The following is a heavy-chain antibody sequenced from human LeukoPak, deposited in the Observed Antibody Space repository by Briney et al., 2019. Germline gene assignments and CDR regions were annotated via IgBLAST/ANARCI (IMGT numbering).Heavy chain of an antibody. J-gene: IGHJ3*02. D-gene: IGHD5-18*01. V-gene: IGHV6-1*01. CDR3: ARAMVISGAFDI. CDR1: GDSVSSNSAA. CDR2: TYYRSKWYN. Sequence: SQTLSLTCAISGDSVSSNSAAWNWIRQSPSRGLEWLGRTYYRSKWYNDYAVSLKSRITINPDTSKNQFSLQLNSVAPEDTAVYYCARAMVISGAFDIWGQGTMVTVSS.